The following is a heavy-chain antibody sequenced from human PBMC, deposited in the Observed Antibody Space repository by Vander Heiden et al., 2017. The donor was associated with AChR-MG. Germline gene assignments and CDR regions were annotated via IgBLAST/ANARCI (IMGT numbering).Heavy chain of an antibody. CDR1: GDSVSSHSAA. CDR2: TYYRPKWYN. Sequence: QVQLQQSGPGLVKPSQTLSLTCAISGDSVSSHSAAWNWIRQSPLRGLEWLGRTYYRPKWYNDYAVSVKSRITINPDTSKNQFALQLNSVTPEDTAVYYCAAATKTSDYYYYGMDVWGQGTTVTVSS. CDR3: AAATKTSDYYYYGMDV. D-gene: IGHD2-15*01. J-gene: IGHJ6*02. V-gene: IGHV6-1*01.